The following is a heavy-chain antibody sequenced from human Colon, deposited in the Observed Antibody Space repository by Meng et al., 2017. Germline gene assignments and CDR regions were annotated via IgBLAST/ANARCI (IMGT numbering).Heavy chain of an antibody. CDR1: GSSLIVCGYY. J-gene: IGHJ5*01. D-gene: IGHD2-15*01. Sequence: PVLLKPSPSLLLALTVSGSSLIVCGYYWGCIHQHPGKGLEWIGYIYYIVSTYYIPSLKSRVTISVDTSKNQFSLKLTSVTAADTAVYYCARVVSLVVKGNWFDSWGQGTLVTVSS. CDR2: IYYIVST. CDR3: ARVVSLVVKGNWFDS. V-gene: IGHV4-31*03.